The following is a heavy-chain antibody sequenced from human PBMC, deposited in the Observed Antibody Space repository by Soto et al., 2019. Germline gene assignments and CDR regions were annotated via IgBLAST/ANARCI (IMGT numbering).Heavy chain of an antibody. CDR3: ARGGAVGTSDYFFDL. V-gene: IGHV3-30-3*01. CDR2: ISYDGANK. D-gene: IGHD2-2*01. CDR1: GFPFGRHS. Sequence: QVQLVESGGGVGQPGTSLTLSCGAFGFPFGRHSMPWLRQPPGKGLEWVAAISYDGANKYYPDSVWGRFTVSRDNSANTLSLHITSLTSAGTALYYCARGGAVGTSDYFFDLWGQGALVIVSS. J-gene: IGHJ4*02.